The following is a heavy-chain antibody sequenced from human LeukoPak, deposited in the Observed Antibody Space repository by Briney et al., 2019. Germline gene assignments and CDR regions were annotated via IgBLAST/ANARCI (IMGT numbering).Heavy chain of an antibody. J-gene: IGHJ4*02. Sequence: GGSLRLSCVVSGVTFSTYAMSWVRQAPGKGLEWVSGIAGSNGNYVDYADSVKGRFTISRDNSKNTLYLQMNSLRAEDTAVYYCAKSLKMVRGVIAAAFDCWGQGTLVTVSS. V-gene: IGHV3-23*01. CDR3: AKSLKMVRGVIAAAFDC. CDR2: IAGSNGNYV. D-gene: IGHD3-10*01. CDR1: GVTFSTYA.